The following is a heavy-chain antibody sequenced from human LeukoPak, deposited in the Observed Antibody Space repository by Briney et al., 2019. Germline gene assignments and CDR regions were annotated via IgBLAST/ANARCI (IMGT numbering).Heavy chain of an antibody. CDR2: ISSSGSLT. CDR3: ARGSNYGMDV. J-gene: IGHJ6*02. CDR1: GFRLSSQS. Sequence: GGSLRLSCAASGFRLSSQSMNWVRQAPGKGLEWVSSISSSGSLTYYADSVKGRFTISRDNAKNTLYLQMNSLRAEDTAVYYCARGSNYGMDVWGQGTTVTVSS. V-gene: IGHV3-21*01.